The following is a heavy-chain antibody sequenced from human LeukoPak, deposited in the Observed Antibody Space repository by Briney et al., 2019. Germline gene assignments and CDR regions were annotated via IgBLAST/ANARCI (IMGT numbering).Heavy chain of an antibody. CDR1: GGTFSSYA. CDR2: IIPIFGTA. CDR3: ARAKRRSYDYFDY. V-gene: IGHV1-69*05. J-gene: IGHJ4*02. D-gene: IGHD1-26*01. Sequence: GASVKVSCKASGGTFSSYAISWVRQAPGQGLEWMGRIIPIFGTANYAQKFQGRVTITTDESTSTAHMELSSLRSEDTAVYYCARAKRRSYDYFDYWGQGTLVTVSS.